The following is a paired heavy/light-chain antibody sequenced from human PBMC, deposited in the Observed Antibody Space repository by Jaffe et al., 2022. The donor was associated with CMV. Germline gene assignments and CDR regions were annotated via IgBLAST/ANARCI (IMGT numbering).Light chain of an antibody. V-gene: IGLV2-8*01. CDR2: EVK. CDR1: SSDVGGYNS. Sequence: QSALTQPPSASGSPGQSVTISCTGTSSDVGGYNSVSWYQQHPGKVPKLIIYEVKKRPSGVPDRFSGSKSGNTASLTVSGLQAEDEADYYCSSYGGSRNLNVFGGGTKVTVL. CDR3: SSYGGSRNLNV. J-gene: IGLJ1*01.
Heavy chain of an antibody. J-gene: IGHJ4*02. D-gene: IGHD3-22*01. CDR3: ARPYGYYYDSCGFEN. V-gene: IGHV4-39*01. CDR1: GDSISSTAYY. Sequence: QLQLQESGPGLVKPSETLSLTCTVSGDSISSTAYYWGWIRQPPGKGLEWIGSIYYRGSTYYNPSLESRVTISLDTSKSQLSLKLSSVTAADTAVYYCARPYGYYYDSCGFENWGQGTLVTVSS. CDR2: IYYRGST.